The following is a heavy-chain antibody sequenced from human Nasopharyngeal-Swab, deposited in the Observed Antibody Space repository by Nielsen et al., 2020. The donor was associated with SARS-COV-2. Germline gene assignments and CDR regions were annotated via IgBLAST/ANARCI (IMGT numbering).Heavy chain of an antibody. D-gene: IGHD3-10*01. V-gene: IGHV1-18*04. CDR3: ARDPGAATLDY. CDR2: SSPTNGNT. J-gene: IGHJ4*02. CDR1: GYTFTTYD. Sequence: ASVKVSCKASGYTFTTYDITWVRQAPGQGLEWIGWSSPTNGNTNYALNFQGRVTMTADTSTNTAYMELRSLRYDDTAVYYCARDPGAATLDYWGQGSLVTVSS.